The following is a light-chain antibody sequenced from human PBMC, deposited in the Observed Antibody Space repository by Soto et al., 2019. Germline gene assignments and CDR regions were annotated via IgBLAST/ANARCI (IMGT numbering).Light chain of an antibody. Sequence: EVVMTQSPATLSVSPGERATLSCRASQGLGTNLAWYQQKPGQGPRLLIYAASTRATGVPARFSGSGSQTEFTLTISSLQSEDFVVYYCHQYNYWPLPFGGGTKVDIK. CDR2: AAS. CDR1: QGLGTN. V-gene: IGKV3-15*01. CDR3: HQYNYWPLP. J-gene: IGKJ4*01.